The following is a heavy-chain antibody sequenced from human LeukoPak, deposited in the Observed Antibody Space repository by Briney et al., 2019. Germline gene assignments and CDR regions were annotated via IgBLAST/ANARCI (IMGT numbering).Heavy chain of an antibody. Sequence: GGSLRLSCAASGFTFSDNYMSWIRQAPGKGLEWVSYISSSSSTIYYADSVKGRFTISRDNAKNSLYLQMNSLRAEDTAVYYCAREVDAPAVAETGFDYWGQGTLVTVSS. J-gene: IGHJ4*02. D-gene: IGHD6-19*01. V-gene: IGHV3-11*04. CDR3: AREVDAPAVAETGFDY. CDR2: ISSSSSTI. CDR1: GFTFSDNY.